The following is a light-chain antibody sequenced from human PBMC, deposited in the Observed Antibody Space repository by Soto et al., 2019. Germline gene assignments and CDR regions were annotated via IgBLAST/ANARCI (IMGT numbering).Light chain of an antibody. CDR1: SSDVGGSNY. CDR3: RSYTSSSTYV. Sequence: QSALTQPASVSGSPGQSITISCTGTSSDVGGSNYVSWYQQHPGKAPKLMIYEVSKRPSGVSNRFSGSTSGNTASLTISGLQAEDEADYYCRSYTSSSTYVFGPGTQLTVL. CDR2: EVS. J-gene: IGLJ1*01. V-gene: IGLV2-14*01.